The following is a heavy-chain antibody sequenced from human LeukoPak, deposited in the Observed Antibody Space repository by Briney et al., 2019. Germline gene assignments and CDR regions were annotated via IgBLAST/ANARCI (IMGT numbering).Heavy chain of an antibody. V-gene: IGHV1-2*02. J-gene: IGHJ4*02. CDR2: INPNSGGT. CDR1: GYTFAGYY. CDR3: ARAFYCSSTSCYKGPFDY. D-gene: IGHD2-2*01. Sequence: GASVKVSCKASGYTFAGYYMHWVRQAPGQGLEWMGRINPNSGGTNYAQKFQGRVTMTRDTSISTAYMELSRLRSDDTAVYYCARAFYCSSTSCYKGPFDYWGQGTLVTVSS.